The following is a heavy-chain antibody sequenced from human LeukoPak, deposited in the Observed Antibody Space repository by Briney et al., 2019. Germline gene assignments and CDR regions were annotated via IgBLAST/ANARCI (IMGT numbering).Heavy chain of an antibody. J-gene: IGHJ6*02. Sequence: GGSLRLSCAASGFTFSSYAMHWVRQAPGKGLEWVSVIYSGGSTYYADSVKGRFTISRDNSKNTLYLQMNSLRAEDTAVYHCASGQLERLYYYYGMDVWGQGTTVTVSS. V-gene: IGHV3-53*01. CDR1: GFTFSSYA. CDR2: IYSGGST. CDR3: ASGQLERLYYYYGMDV. D-gene: IGHD1-1*01.